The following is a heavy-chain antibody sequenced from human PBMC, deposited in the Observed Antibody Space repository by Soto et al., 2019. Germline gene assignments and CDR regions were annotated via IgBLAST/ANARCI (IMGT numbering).Heavy chain of an antibody. CDR3: AGGQRPNYMAV. CDR2: ISGRDGNI. J-gene: IGHJ6*03. V-gene: IGHV3-11*01. D-gene: IGHD3-16*01. CDR1: GFTFSDSF. Sequence: QVQLVESGGGLVKPGGSLRLSCAASGFTFSDSFMSWSRQTPGKGLEWLSYISGRDGNIYYADSVRGRFTISRDNAKNSVYLQKNSPRAEDTAVEFRAGGQRPNYMAVWGKGTTVTVS.